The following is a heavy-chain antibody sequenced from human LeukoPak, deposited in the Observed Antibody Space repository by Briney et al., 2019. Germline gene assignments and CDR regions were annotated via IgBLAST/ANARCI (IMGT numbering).Heavy chain of an antibody. CDR1: GGTFSSYA. CDR2: IIPIFGTA. J-gene: IGHJ4*02. D-gene: IGHD6-6*01. CDR3: ARGGSSAPHLFDY. V-gene: IGHV1-69*13. Sequence: SVKVSCKASGGTFSSYAISRVRQAPGQGLEWMGGIIPIFGTANYAQKFQGRVTITADESTSTAYMELSSLRSEDTAVYYCARGGSSAPHLFDYWGQGTLVTVSS.